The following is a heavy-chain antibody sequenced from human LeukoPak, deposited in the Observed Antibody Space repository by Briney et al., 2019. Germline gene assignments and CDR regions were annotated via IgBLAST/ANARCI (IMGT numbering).Heavy chain of an antibody. CDR3: ARGYCSSTSCYAVRYGMDV. D-gene: IGHD2-2*01. CDR1: GGSISSSSYY. Sequence: PSETLSLTCTVSGGSISSSSYYWGWIRQPPGKGLEWIGSIYYSGSTYYNPSLKSRVTISVDTSKNQFSLKLSSVTAADTAVYYCARGYCSSTSCYAVRYGMDVWGQGTTVTVSS. V-gene: IGHV4-39*07. CDR2: IYYSGST. J-gene: IGHJ6*02.